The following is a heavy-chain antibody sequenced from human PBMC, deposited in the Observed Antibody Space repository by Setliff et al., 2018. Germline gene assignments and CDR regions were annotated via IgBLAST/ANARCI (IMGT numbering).Heavy chain of an antibody. CDR2: VFHTGST. V-gene: IGHV4-59*11. Sequence: SETLSLTCSVSSGSIGSHYCNWMRQPPGKGLEWIGHVFHTGSTKYNPSLRSRVTISVDTSENYFSLRLTSVAAADTAVYYCARAPPSVPYGDYGPRQYFDLWGRGSLVTVSS. CDR3: ARAPPSVPYGDYGPRQYFDL. CDR1: SGSIGSHY. J-gene: IGHJ2*01. D-gene: IGHD4-17*01.